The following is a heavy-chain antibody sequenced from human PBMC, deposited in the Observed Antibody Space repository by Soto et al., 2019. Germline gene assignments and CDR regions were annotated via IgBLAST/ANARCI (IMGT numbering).Heavy chain of an antibody. CDR3: AASAYCGGDCYSYDYYYGMDV. Sequence: ASVKVSCKASGYTFTSYYMHWVRQAPGQGLEWMGIINPSGGSTSYAQKFQGRVTMTRDTSTSTVYMELSSLRSEDTAVYYCAASAYCGGDCYSYDYYYGMDVWGQGTTVTVSS. V-gene: IGHV1-46*01. J-gene: IGHJ6*02. CDR1: GYTFTSYY. CDR2: INPSGGST. D-gene: IGHD2-21*02.